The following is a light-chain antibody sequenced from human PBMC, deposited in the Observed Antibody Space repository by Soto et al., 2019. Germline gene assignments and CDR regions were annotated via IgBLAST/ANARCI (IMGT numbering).Light chain of an antibody. Sequence: EIVLTQSPATLSLSAGERATLSCRASQRISTSLAWYQQKPGQSPRLLIHDASNRATGITARFSGSGSGTDFTLIISSLEPEDFAVYYCQHRANWPLTFGGGTKVEI. CDR1: QRISTS. CDR2: DAS. V-gene: IGKV3-11*01. J-gene: IGKJ4*01. CDR3: QHRANWPLT.